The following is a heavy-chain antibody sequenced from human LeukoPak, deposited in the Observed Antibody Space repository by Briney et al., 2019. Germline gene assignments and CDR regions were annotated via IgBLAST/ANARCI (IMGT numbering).Heavy chain of an antibody. CDR1: AGSISTPY. Sequence: PSETLSLTCSVSAGSISTPYWHWIRQSPGKGLEWIGFVFYGGITNYNHSLKRRVTISLDTSKNQFSLKLTSVTAADTAVYYCASGTVFGVITPQYFHYWGQGARVTVSS. V-gene: IGHV4-59*11. CDR2: VFYGGIT. J-gene: IGHJ4*02. D-gene: IGHD3-3*01. CDR3: ASGTVFGVITPQYFHY.